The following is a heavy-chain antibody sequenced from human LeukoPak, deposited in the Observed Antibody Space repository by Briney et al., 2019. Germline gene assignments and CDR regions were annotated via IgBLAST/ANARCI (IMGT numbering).Heavy chain of an antibody. V-gene: IGHV3-15*01. Sequence: GGSLRLSCAASGFPFSDDWMSWVRQAPGKGLEWVGRIKKKGDGGTTDYAAPVKGRFSISRDDSKNMLYLEMNNLKIEDTAVYYCTTVTMVRDYDYWGQGTLVTVSS. CDR2: IKKKGDGGTT. CDR1: GFPFSDDW. CDR3: TTVTMVRDYDY. D-gene: IGHD3-10*01. J-gene: IGHJ4*02.